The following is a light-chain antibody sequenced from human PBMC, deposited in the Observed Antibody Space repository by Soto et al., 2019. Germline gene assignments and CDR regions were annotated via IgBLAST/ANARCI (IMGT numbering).Light chain of an antibody. V-gene: IGKV3-11*01. J-gene: IGKJ1*01. Sequence: EIVLTQSPATLSLSPGERATLSCRASQSVSSYLAWYQQKPGQAPRLLIYDASNRATGIPAMFSGSGSGTEFTLTISSLEPEDVAVYDCQQRSNWPPTWTFGQGTKVEIK. CDR3: QQRSNWPPTWT. CDR1: QSVSSY. CDR2: DAS.